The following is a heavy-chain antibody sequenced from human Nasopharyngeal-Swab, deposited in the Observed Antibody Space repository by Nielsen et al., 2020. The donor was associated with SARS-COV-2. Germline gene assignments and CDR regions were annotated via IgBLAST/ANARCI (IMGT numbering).Heavy chain of an antibody. CDR3: ARVLPFRITGTSGMDV. J-gene: IGHJ6*02. D-gene: IGHD1-7*01. CDR1: GYTFTSYY. V-gene: IGHV1-46*01. Sequence: ASVKVSCKASGYTFTSYYLHWVRQAPGQGLEWMGIINPTDGSTSYAQKFEGRVTMTRVTSTSTVYMELNSLRSEDTAVYYCARVLPFRITGTSGMDVWGQGTTATVSS. CDR2: INPTDGST.